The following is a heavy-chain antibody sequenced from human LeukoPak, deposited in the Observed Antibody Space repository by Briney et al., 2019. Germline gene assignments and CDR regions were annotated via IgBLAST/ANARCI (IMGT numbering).Heavy chain of an antibody. CDR2: INPNSGGT. CDR3: ARALNMVRGVNWFDP. Sequence: GASVKVSCKASGYTFTGYYMHWVRQAPGQGLEWMGWINPNSGGTNYAQKFQGRVTMTRDTSISTAYMELSRLRSDDTAVYYCARALNMVRGVNWFDPWGQGTLVTVSS. J-gene: IGHJ5*02. V-gene: IGHV1-2*02. D-gene: IGHD3-10*01. CDR1: GYTFTGYY.